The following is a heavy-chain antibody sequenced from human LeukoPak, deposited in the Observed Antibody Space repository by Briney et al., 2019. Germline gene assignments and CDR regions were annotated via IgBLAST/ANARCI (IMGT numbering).Heavy chain of an antibody. D-gene: IGHD5-18*01. J-gene: IGHJ6*03. CDR1: GGTFSSYA. CDR2: IIPIFGTA. CDR3: AGGAAMVDYYYYYMDV. Sequence: GASVKVSCKASGGTFSSYAISWVRQAPGQGLEWMGGIIPIFGTANYAQKFQGRVTITADESTSTAYMELSSLRSEDTAVYYCAGGAAMVDYYYYYMDVWGKGTTVTVSS. V-gene: IGHV1-69*01.